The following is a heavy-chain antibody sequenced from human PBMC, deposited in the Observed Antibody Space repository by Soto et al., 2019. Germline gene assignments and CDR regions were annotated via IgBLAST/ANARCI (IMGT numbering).Heavy chain of an antibody. J-gene: IGHJ4*02. D-gene: IGHD3-22*01. CDR1: GFTFRYFG. CDR3: ANLGDSSGYLDPDS. Sequence: QVQLVESGGGVVQPGRSLRLSCAASGFTFRYFGMHWVRQAPGKGLDWVSFISYDESNKYYADSVKGRFTISRDNSKNTLYLQMNSLRPEDTAIYYCANLGDSSGYLDPDSWGKGTLVSVSS. CDR2: ISYDESNK. V-gene: IGHV3-30*18.